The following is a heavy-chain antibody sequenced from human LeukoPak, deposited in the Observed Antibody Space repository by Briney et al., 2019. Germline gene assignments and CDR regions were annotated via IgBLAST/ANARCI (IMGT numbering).Heavy chain of an antibody. V-gene: IGHV3-30*18. D-gene: IGHD3-10*01. CDR3: AKEGTPQVSTWYDL. CDR1: GVTLSPYG. J-gene: IGHJ5*02. CDR2: ISYEGGTQ. Sequence: SGMSLRLSCAASGVTLSPYGMHWVRQAPGKGLEWVAVISYEGGTQHCADSVKGRFIISRDNPRNTLYLQMNILRTEDTAVYYCAKEGTPQVSTWYDLWGQGTQVIVSS.